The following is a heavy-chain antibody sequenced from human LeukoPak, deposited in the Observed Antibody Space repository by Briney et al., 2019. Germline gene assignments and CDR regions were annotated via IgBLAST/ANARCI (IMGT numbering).Heavy chain of an antibody. Sequence: SETLSLTCTVSGGSISSYYWNWIRQPPGKGLEWIGYIYYSGSTNYNPSLKSRVTISVDTSKSQFSLKLTSVTAADTAVYYCARKENAYYYFDYWGQGTLVTVSS. CDR2: IYYSGST. CDR1: GGSISSYY. J-gene: IGHJ4*02. V-gene: IGHV4-59*01. D-gene: IGHD3-16*01. CDR3: ARKENAYYYFDY.